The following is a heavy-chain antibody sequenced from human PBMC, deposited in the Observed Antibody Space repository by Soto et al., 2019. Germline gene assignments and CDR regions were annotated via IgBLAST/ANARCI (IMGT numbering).Heavy chain of an antibody. D-gene: IGHD6-19*01. Sequence: QVQLQESGPGLVKPSQTLSLTCTVSGGSISSGDYYWSWIRQPPGKGLEWIGYIYYSGSTYYNPSLKSRVTISVDTSKNQFSLKLSSVTAADTAVYYCARSHRPYSSGWYYFDYWGQGTLVTVSS. V-gene: IGHV4-30-4*01. CDR2: IYYSGST. CDR1: GGSISSGDYY. CDR3: ARSHRPYSSGWYYFDY. J-gene: IGHJ4*02.